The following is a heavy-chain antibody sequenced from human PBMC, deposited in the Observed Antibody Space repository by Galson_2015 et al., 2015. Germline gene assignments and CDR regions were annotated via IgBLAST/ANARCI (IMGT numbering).Heavy chain of an antibody. CDR2: IWYDGSNK. CDR1: GFTFSSYA. V-gene: IGHV3-33*08. J-gene: IGHJ6*02. Sequence: SLRLSCAASGFTFSSYAMHWVRQAPGKGLEWVAVIWYDGSNKYYADSVKGRFTISRDNSKNTLYLQMNSLRAEDTAVYYCAREPRQWLAHGMDVWGQGTTVTVSS. D-gene: IGHD6-19*01. CDR3: AREPRQWLAHGMDV.